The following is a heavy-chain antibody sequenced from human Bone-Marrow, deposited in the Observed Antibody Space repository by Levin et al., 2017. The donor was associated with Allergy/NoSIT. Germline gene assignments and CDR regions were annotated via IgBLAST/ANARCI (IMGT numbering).Heavy chain of an antibody. CDR3: ARGWFGELLSH. CDR2: IYSGGST. V-gene: IGHV3-53*01. Sequence: EKGPEWVSVIYSGGSTYYADSVKGRFTISRDNSKNTLYLQMNSLRAEDTAVYYCARGWFGELLSHWGQGTLVTVSS. J-gene: IGHJ4*02. D-gene: IGHD3-10*01.